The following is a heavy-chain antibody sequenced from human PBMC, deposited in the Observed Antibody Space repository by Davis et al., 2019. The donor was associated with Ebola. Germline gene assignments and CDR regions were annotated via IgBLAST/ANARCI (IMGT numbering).Heavy chain of an antibody. J-gene: IGHJ6*02. Sequence: MPSETLSLTCTVSGGSISSYYWSWIRQPPGKGLEWIGYIYYIGSTNYNPSLKSRVTISVDTSKNQFSLKLSSVTAADTAVYYCARASGYYYYYGMDVWGQGTTVTVSS. CDR2: IYYIGST. CDR3: ARASGYYYYYGMDV. V-gene: IGHV4-59*01. CDR1: GGSISSYY. D-gene: IGHD1-14*01.